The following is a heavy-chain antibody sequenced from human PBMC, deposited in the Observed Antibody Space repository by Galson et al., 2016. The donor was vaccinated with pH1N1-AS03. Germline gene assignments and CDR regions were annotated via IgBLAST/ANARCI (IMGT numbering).Heavy chain of an antibody. CDR2: IYPGDSDT. CDR3: ARQVRDGYNDYFDY. CDR1: GYIFTSYW. D-gene: IGHD5-24*01. V-gene: IGHV5-51*01. Sequence: QSGAEVTKPGESLKISCKTSGYIFTSYWVAWVRHMPGKGLEWMGIIYPGDSDTRYSLSFQGQVTISADRSINTAYLQWSSLMASDTAIYYCARQVRDGYNDYFDYWGQGILVTVSS. J-gene: IGHJ4*02.